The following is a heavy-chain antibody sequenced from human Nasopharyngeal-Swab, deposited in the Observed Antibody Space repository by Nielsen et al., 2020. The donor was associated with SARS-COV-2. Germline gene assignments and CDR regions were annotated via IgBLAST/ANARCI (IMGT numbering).Heavy chain of an antibody. CDR2: IYHSGST. Sequence: SKTLSLTCAVSGGSISSGGYSWSWIRQPPGKGLEWIGYIYHSGSTYYNPSLKSRVTISVDRSKNQFSLKLSSVTAADTAVYYCARSRGYSGYEDYYYYYMDVWGKGTTVTVSS. CDR1: GGSISSGGYS. V-gene: IGHV4-30-2*01. D-gene: IGHD5-12*01. J-gene: IGHJ6*03. CDR3: ARSRGYSGYEDYYYYYMDV.